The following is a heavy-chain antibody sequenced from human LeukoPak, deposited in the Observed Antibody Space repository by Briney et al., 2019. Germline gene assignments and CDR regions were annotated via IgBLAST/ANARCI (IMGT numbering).Heavy chain of an antibody. CDR1: GGSINSYY. D-gene: IGHD4-17*01. CDR3: ARNGDYVGFDY. Sequence: SEPLSLTCTVSGGSINSYYWSWLRQPPGKRLEWIGYIYYSGSTNYNPSLKSRVTILVDTSKNQFSLKLSSVTAADTAVYYCARNGDYVGFDYWGQGTLVTVSS. V-gene: IGHV4-59*01. J-gene: IGHJ4*02. CDR2: IYYSGST.